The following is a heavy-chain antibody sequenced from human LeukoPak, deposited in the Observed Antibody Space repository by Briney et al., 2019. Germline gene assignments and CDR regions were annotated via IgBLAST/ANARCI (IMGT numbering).Heavy chain of an antibody. V-gene: IGHV4-59*08. Sequence: SETLSLTCTVSGGSISSYYWSWIRQPPGKGLEWIGHIYYSGSTNYNPSLQSRVTISVDTSKNQFSLKLSSVTAADTAAYYCASAYPFDYWGQGTLVTVSS. CDR2: IYYSGST. CDR1: GGSISSYY. D-gene: IGHD2-2*02. CDR3: ASAYPFDY. J-gene: IGHJ4*02.